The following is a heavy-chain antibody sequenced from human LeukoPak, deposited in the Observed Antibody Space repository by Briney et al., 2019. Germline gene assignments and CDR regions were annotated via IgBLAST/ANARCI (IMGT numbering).Heavy chain of an antibody. V-gene: IGHV3-23*01. Sequence: GGSLRLSCAASGFTFNNYAMSWVRQAPGKGLEWVSDISGSGGNTYYAASVKGRFTISRDNSKNTLYLQMNSLRAEDTAVYYCAKDRDSSGYYPHFDYWGQGTLVTVSS. CDR1: GFTFNNYA. CDR3: AKDRDSSGYYPHFDY. J-gene: IGHJ4*02. CDR2: ISGSGGNT. D-gene: IGHD3-22*01.